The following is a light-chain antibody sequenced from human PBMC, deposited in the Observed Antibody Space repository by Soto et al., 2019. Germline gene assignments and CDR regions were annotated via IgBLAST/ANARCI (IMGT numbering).Light chain of an antibody. V-gene: IGKV3-11*01. Sequence: EIVLTQSPATLSLSPGERATLSCRASQSVSTYLAWYQKKPGQAPRLLIYDASNRATGFPPRYSASESGTDLTITITGLEAEDFAVYYCQQRSNWSLTFGGGTNVEIK. CDR3: QQRSNWSLT. CDR1: QSVSTY. J-gene: IGKJ4*02. CDR2: DAS.